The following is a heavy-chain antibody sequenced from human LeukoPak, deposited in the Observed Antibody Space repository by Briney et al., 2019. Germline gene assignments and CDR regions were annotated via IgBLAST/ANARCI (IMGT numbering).Heavy chain of an antibody. J-gene: IGHJ6*03. D-gene: IGHD3-16*02. CDR2: MNPNSGNT. V-gene: IGHV1-8*01. Sequence: ASVKVSCKASGYIFTSYDINWVRQATGQGLEWMGWMNPNSGNTGYAQKFQGRVTMTRNTSISTAYMELSSLRSEDTAVYYCARGLKGYDYVWGSYRYYYYYYMDVWGKGTTVTISS. CDR1: GYIFTSYD. CDR3: ARGLKGYDYVWGSYRYYYYYYMDV.